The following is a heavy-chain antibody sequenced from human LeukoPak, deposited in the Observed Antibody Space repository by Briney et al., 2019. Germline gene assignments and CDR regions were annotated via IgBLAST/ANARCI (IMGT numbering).Heavy chain of an antibody. Sequence: GESLKISCKDSGYSFTSYWIGWVRQMPGKGLEWMGIIYPGDSDTRYSPSFQGQVTISADKSISTAYLQWSSLKASDTAMYYCARISQWLVPSYFDYWGQGTLDTVSS. CDR1: GYSFTSYW. CDR2: IYPGDSDT. V-gene: IGHV5-51*01. D-gene: IGHD6-19*01. CDR3: ARISQWLVPSYFDY. J-gene: IGHJ4*02.